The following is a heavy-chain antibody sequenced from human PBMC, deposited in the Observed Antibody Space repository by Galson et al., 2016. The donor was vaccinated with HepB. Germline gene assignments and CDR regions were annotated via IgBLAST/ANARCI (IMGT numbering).Heavy chain of an antibody. V-gene: IGHV3-11*04. CDR3: ATSPILRYFDWLRSQGHERFDY. CDR1: GFTFSDYY. CDR2: ISSSGLSII. Sequence: SLRLSCAASGFTFSDYYMSWIRQAPGKGLEWVSYISSSGLSIIKYADSVKGRFTISRDNAKNSLYLQMNSLGAEDTAVYYCATSPILRYFDWLRSQGHERFDYWGQGTLVTVSS. J-gene: IGHJ4*02. D-gene: IGHD3-9*01.